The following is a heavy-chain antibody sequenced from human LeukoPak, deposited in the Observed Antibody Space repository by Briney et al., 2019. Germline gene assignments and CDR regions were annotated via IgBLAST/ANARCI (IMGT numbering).Heavy chain of an antibody. V-gene: IGHV4-31*03. J-gene: IGHJ4*02. D-gene: IGHD3-16*02. Sequence: TSETLSLTCSVSGGPITSGSYYWSWIRQHPGKGLEWIGSISHSGSTYYNPSLKSRITISVDTSKNQFSLKLNSVTAADTAMYYCARVIAGVHDYVWGGYRPDGLFDYWGQGTLVTVSS. CDR2: ISHSGST. CDR3: ARVIAGVHDYVWGGYRPDGLFDY. CDR1: GGPITSGSYY.